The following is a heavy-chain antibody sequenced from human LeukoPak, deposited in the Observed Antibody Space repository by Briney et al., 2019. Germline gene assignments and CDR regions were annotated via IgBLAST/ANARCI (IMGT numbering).Heavy chain of an antibody. V-gene: IGHV4-34*01. Sequence: GSLRLSCAASGFTFSNAWMSWIRQPPGKGLEWIGEINHSGSTNYNPSLKSRVTISVDTSKNQFSLKLSSVTAADTAVYYCARGRRTYYYGSGSYSDWGQGTTVTVSS. CDR2: INHSGST. J-gene: IGHJ6*02. D-gene: IGHD3-10*01. CDR3: ARGRRTYYYGSGSYSD. CDR1: GFTFSNAW.